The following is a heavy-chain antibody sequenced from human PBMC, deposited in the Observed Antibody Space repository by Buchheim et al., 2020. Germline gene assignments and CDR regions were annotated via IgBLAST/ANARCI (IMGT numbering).Heavy chain of an antibody. CDR3: AKDRIVGATVSGYYYGMDV. CDR1: GFTFSSYG. V-gene: IGHV3-30*02. J-gene: IGHJ6*02. Sequence: QVQLVESGGGVVQPGRSLRLSCAASGFTFSSYGMHWVRQAPGKGLEWVAFIRYDGSNKYYADSVKGRFTISRDNSKNTLYPQMNSLRAEDTAVYYCAKDRIVGATVSGYYYGMDVWGQGTTGTVS. D-gene: IGHD1-26*01. CDR2: IRYDGSNK.